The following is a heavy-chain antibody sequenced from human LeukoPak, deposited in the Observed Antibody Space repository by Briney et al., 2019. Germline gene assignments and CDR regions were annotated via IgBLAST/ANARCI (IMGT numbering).Heavy chain of an antibody. Sequence: SETLSLTCTVSGGSISSGSYYWSWIRQPAGKGLEWIGRIYSSGSTNYNPSLKSRVTISVNTSNNQFSLKLSSVTAADTAVYYCARSYFDYWGQGTLVTVSS. CDR1: GGSISSGSYY. J-gene: IGHJ4*02. V-gene: IGHV4-61*02. CDR2: IYSSGST. CDR3: ARSYFDY.